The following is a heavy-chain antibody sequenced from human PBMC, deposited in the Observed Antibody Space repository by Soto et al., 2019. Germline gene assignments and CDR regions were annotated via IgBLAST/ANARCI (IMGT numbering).Heavy chain of an antibody. J-gene: IGHJ4*02. CDR1: GFTFSSSG. D-gene: IGHD6-19*01. CDR3: AKSPPAVAGYFDY. Sequence: QVQLVESGGGVVQPGRSLRLSCAASGFTFSSSGMHWVRQAQGKGLEWVAVTSFDGSSGYYADSVTGRFTISRDNSNTSLYLQMKSLRAEDTAVYYCAKSPPAVAGYFDYWGQGTLVTFSS. V-gene: IGHV3-30*18. CDR2: TSFDGSSG.